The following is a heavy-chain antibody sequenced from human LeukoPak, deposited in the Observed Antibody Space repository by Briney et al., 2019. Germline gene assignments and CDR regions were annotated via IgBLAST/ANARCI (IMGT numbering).Heavy chain of an antibody. CDR1: GGSISSSSYY. Sequence: SETLSLTCTVSGGSISSSSYYWGWIRQPPGKGLEWIGSIYYSGSTYYNPSLKSRVTISVDTSKNQFSLKLSSVTAADTAVYYCARGGFRRRPTQVGPNQIDYWGQGTLVTVSS. CDR2: IYYSGST. CDR3: ARGGFRRRPTQVGPNQIDY. D-gene: IGHD1-14*01. J-gene: IGHJ4*02. V-gene: IGHV4-39*07.